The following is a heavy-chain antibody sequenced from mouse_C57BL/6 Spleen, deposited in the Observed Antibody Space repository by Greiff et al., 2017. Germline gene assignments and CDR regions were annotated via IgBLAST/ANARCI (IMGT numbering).Heavy chain of an antibody. CDR3: ARDFSGDFDY. V-gene: IGHV1-82*01. CDR1: GYTFTSYW. D-gene: IGHD4-1*01. CDR2: IYPGDGDT. J-gene: IGHJ2*01. Sequence: QVQLQQSGAELVMPGASVKLSCKASGYTFTSYWMHWVKQRPGKGLEWIGRIYPGDGDTNYNGKFKGKATLTADKSSSTAYMQLSSLTSEDSAVYFCARDFSGDFDYWGQGTTLTVSS.